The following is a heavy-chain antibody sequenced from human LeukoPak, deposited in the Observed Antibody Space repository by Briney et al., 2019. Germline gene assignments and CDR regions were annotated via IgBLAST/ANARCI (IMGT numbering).Heavy chain of an antibody. CDR1: GFTFSSYG. J-gene: IGHJ4*02. CDR3: ARDPDYGDFQYYFDY. Sequence: PGGSLRLSCAASGFTFSSYGMHWVRQAPGKGLEWVAVIWYDGSNKYYADSVKGRFTISRDNSKNTLYLQVNSLRAEDTAVYYCARDPDYGDFQYYFDYWGQGTLVTVSS. V-gene: IGHV3-33*01. D-gene: IGHD4-17*01. CDR2: IWYDGSNK.